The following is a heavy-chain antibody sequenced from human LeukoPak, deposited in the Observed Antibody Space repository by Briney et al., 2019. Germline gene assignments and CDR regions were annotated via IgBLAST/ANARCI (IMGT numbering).Heavy chain of an antibody. CDR2: IKSDGST. V-gene: IGHV3-74*01. CDR3: ARAITYFYGSVTYDWFDS. D-gene: IGHD3-10*01. Sequence: PGGSLRLSCAASGFTFDDYGMSWVRQTPGKGLMWVSRIKSDGSTIYADSVQGRFTISRDNAKNMVYLQMNSLRAEDTAIYYCARAITYFYGSVTYDWFDSWGQGTLVTVSS. J-gene: IGHJ5*01. CDR1: GFTFDDYG.